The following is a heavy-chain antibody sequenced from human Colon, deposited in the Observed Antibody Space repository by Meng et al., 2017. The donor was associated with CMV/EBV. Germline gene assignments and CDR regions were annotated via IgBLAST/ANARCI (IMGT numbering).Heavy chain of an antibody. CDR2: IYSGGST. CDR1: GFTVSSNY. J-gene: IGHJ5*02. D-gene: IGHD4-17*01. CDR3: AREAYGDHGWFDL. V-gene: IGHV3-53*05. Sequence: GESLKISCAASGFTVSSNYMSWVRQAPGKGLEWVSVIYSGGSTYYADSVKGRFTISRDNSKNTLYLQMNSLRAEDTAVYYCAREAYGDHGWFDLWGQGTLVTVSS.